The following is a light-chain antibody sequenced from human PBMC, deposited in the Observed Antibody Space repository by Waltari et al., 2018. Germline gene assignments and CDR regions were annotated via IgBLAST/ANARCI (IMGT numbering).Light chain of an antibody. Sequence: DIVMTQSPDSLAVSLGERATINCKSNQSVLYSSNNNNYLAWYQQKPRQPPKLLIYWASTRESVFPDRFSGSGSGTDFTLAISSLQAEDVAVYYCQQYYTTPWTFGQGTKVEI. J-gene: IGKJ1*01. V-gene: IGKV4-1*01. CDR3: QQYYTTPWT. CDR1: QSVLYSSNNNNY. CDR2: WAS.